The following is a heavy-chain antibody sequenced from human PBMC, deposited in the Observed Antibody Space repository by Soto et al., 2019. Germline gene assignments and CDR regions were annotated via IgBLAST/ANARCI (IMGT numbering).Heavy chain of an antibody. CDR3: ARYMTTVTTLQYYYYMDV. J-gene: IGHJ6*03. CDR1: GGSISSGAYY. V-gene: IGHV4-61*08. D-gene: IGHD4-17*01. Sequence: PSETLSLTCAVSGGSISSGAYYWSWIRQRPGSGLEWIGYTYYSGRTYYNPSLKSRVTISVDTSKNQFSLKLSSVTAADTAVYYCARYMTTVTTLQYYYYMDVWGKGTTVTVSS. CDR2: TYYSGRT.